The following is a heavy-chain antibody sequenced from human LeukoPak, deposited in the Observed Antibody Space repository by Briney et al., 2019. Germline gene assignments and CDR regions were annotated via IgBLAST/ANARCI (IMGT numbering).Heavy chain of an antibody. CDR2: ISSNGGST. D-gene: IGHD3/OR15-3a*01. CDR3: AKDWTVDFDY. V-gene: IGHV3-64*01. Sequence: PGGSLRLSCAASGFTFSSYAMHWVRQAPGKGLEYVSAISSNGGSTYYANSVKGRFTISRDNSKNTLYLQMGSLRAEDMAVYYCAKDWTVDFDYWGQGTLVTVSS. CDR1: GFTFSSYA. J-gene: IGHJ4*02.